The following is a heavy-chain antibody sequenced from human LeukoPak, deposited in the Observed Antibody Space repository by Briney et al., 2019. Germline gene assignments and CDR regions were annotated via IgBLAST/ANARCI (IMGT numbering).Heavy chain of an antibody. J-gene: IGHJ4*02. Sequence: PGRSLRLSCAASGFTFDDYAMHWVRQAPGKGLEWVSGISWNSSSIGNADSVKGRFTISRDNAKNSLYLQMNSLRAEDTALYYCAKSNIHDYGDYGGSGFFDYWGQGTLVTVSS. V-gene: IGHV3-9*01. D-gene: IGHD4-17*01. CDR3: AKSNIHDYGDYGGSGFFDY. CDR2: ISWNSSSI. CDR1: GFTFDDYA.